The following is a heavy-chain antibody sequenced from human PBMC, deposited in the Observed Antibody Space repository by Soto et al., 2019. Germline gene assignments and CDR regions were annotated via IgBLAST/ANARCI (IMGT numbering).Heavy chain of an antibody. V-gene: IGHV4-4*02. CDR1: SGSISSSNW. Sequence: QVQLQESGPGLVKPSGTLSLTCAVSSGSISSSNWWSWVRQPPGKGLEWIGEIYHSGSTNYNPSLKSRVTISVDKSKNQFSLKLSSVTAADTAVYYCARGRTYYDFWGGHPWFDPWGQGTLVTVSS. CDR2: IYHSGST. CDR3: ARGRTYYDFWGGHPWFDP. J-gene: IGHJ5*02. D-gene: IGHD3-3*01.